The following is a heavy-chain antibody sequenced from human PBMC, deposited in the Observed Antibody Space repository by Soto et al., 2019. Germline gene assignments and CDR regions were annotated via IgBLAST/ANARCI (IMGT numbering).Heavy chain of an antibody. J-gene: IGHJ4*02. CDR3: ANTNDYDILTGYSDYYFDY. Sequence: GGSLRLSCAASGFTFSSYGMHWVRQAPGKGLEWVAVISYDGSNKYYADSVKGRFTISRDNSKNTLYLQMNSLRAEDTAVYYCANTNDYDILTGYSDYYFDYWGQGTLVTVSS. CDR1: GFTFSSYG. V-gene: IGHV3-30*18. D-gene: IGHD3-9*01. CDR2: ISYDGSNK.